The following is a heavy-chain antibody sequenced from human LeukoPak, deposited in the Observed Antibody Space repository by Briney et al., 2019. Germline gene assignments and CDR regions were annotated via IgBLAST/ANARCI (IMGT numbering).Heavy chain of an antibody. V-gene: IGHV3-11*04. J-gene: IGHJ3*02. Sequence: GGSLKLSCAASGFIFSDYYMSWIRQAPGKGLEWVSYISSRGSSIYYADSVKGRFTISRDNARNSLYLQVNSLRAEDTAVYYCARDYGNGNYPDAFDIWGQGTMVTVSS. CDR1: GFIFSDYY. CDR3: ARDYGNGNYPDAFDI. CDR2: ISSRGSSI. D-gene: IGHD1-7*01.